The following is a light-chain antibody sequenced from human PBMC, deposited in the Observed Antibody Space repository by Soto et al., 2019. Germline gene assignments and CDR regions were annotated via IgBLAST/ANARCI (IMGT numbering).Light chain of an antibody. J-gene: IGKJ5*01. CDR3: QQRSNWPPIT. V-gene: IGKV1-39*01. CDR2: GAS. CDR1: QSINTY. Sequence: DIQMTQSPSSLSASVGDRVTITCRTSQSINTYLNWYQQKPGKAPKLLIYGASSLRSGVPLRFSGSGSGTDFTLTISSLEPEDFAVYYCQQRSNWPPITFGQGTRLEI.